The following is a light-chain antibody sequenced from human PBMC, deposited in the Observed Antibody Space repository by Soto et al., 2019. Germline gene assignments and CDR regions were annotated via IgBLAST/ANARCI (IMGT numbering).Light chain of an antibody. CDR3: QQRSNWPPWT. V-gene: IGKV3-11*01. CDR2: DAS. Sequence: EIVLTQSPAPLSLSPGERATLSCRASQSVSSYLAWYQQKPGQAPRLLIYDASNRATGIPARFSGSGSRTDFTLTISSLEPEDFAVYYCQQRSNWPPWTFGQGTKVEIK. J-gene: IGKJ1*01. CDR1: QSVSSY.